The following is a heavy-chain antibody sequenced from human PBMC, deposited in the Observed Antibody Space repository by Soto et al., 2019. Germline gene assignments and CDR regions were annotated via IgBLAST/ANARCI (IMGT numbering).Heavy chain of an antibody. CDR3: ARGLIGGVDY. D-gene: IGHD3-16*01. Sequence: GGSLRLSCAASGFTVSSNYMSWVRQAPGKGLEWVSVIYSGGSTYYADSVKGRFSNSRHNSKNTLYLQMNSLTAEDTAVYYCARGLIGGVDYWGQGTLVTVSS. CDR2: IYSGGST. J-gene: IGHJ4*02. CDR1: GFTVSSNY. V-gene: IGHV3-53*04.